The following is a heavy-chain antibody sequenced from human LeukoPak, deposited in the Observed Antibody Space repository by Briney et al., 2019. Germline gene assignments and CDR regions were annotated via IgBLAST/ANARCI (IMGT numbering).Heavy chain of an antibody. D-gene: IGHD3-9*01. CDR2: IYYSGST. J-gene: IGHJ4*02. Sequence: PSETLSLTCTVSGGSLSSGDYYWSWIRQPPGKGPEWIGYIYYSGSTNYNPSLKSRVTISVDTSKNQFSLKLSSVTAADTAVYYCARGEYDISFDYWGQGTLVTVSS. V-gene: IGHV4-30-4*01. CDR1: GGSLSSGDYY. CDR3: ARGEYDISFDY.